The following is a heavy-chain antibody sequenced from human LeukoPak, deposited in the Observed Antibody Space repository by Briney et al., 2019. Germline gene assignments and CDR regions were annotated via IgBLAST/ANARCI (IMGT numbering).Heavy chain of an antibody. D-gene: IGHD6-6*01. J-gene: IGHJ3*02. Sequence: PSGTLSLTCAVSGGSISSSNWWSWVRQPPGKGLEWIGEIYHSGSTNYNPSLKSRVTISVDKSKNQISLKLSSVTAADTAVYYCARPRLTPTLYAFDIWGQGTMVTVSS. CDR3: ARPRLTPTLYAFDI. CDR1: GGSISSSNW. V-gene: IGHV4-4*02. CDR2: IYHSGST.